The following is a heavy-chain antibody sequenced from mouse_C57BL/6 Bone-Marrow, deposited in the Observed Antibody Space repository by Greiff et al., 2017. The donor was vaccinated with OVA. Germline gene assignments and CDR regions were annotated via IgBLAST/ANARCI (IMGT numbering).Heavy chain of an antibody. CDR3: AKGCYSNYNYAMDY. J-gene: IGHJ4*01. V-gene: IGHV5-17*01. CDR2: ISSGSSTI. CDR1: GFTFSDYG. D-gene: IGHD2-5*01. Sequence: EVKLVESGGGLVKPGGSLKLSCAASGFTFSDYGMHWVRQAPEKGLEWVAYISSGSSTIYYADTVKGRFTISRDTAKNTLFLKMTSLRSEDTAMYYCAKGCYSNYNYAMDYWGQGTSVTVSS.